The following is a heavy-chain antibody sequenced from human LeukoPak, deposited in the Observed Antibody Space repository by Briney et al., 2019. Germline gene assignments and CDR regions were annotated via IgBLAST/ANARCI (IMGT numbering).Heavy chain of an antibody. CDR1: GGTFSSYA. CDR2: INPSGGST. V-gene: IGHV1-46*01. D-gene: IGHD3-22*01. CDR3: ARAGYDTSGYYSY. J-gene: IGHJ4*02. Sequence: GASVKVSCKASGGTFSSYAISWVRQAPGQGLEWMGIINPSGGSTSYAQKFQGRVTVTRDTSTSTVYMELSSLRSEDTALYYCARAGYDTSGYYSYWGQGTLVTVSS.